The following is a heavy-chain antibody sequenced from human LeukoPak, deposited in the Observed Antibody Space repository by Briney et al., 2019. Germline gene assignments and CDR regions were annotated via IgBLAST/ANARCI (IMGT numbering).Heavy chain of an antibody. Sequence: GASVKVSCRVSGYTLTELSKHWVRQAPGKGLEWMGGFDPEDGETIYAQKFQGRVTMTEDTSPDTAYMELSSLRSEDTAVYYCATNVAAWTVGVGELGDPQYFDYWGQGTLVTASS. CDR1: GYTLTELS. D-gene: IGHD4-23*01. V-gene: IGHV1-24*01. CDR2: FDPEDGET. CDR3: ATNVAAWTVGVGELGDPQYFDY. J-gene: IGHJ4*02.